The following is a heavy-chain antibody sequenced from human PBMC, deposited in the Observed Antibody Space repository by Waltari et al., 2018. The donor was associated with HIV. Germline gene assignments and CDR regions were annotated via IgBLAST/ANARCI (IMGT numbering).Heavy chain of an antibody. J-gene: IGHJ4*02. V-gene: IGHV5-51*03. CDR3: ARGNRWQVLSWFDY. D-gene: IGHD6-19*01. CDR2: IYAGDSDT. CDR1: GFRFPNSW. Sequence: EVHMVQSGAAVKKPGESLKLSCKAFGFRFPNSWIGWVRQMPGKGLEWTGVIYAGDSDTTYSPSFQGQVTISTDKSINTAYLQWSSLKASDTAIYYCARGNRWQVLSWFDYWGQGTLVTVSS.